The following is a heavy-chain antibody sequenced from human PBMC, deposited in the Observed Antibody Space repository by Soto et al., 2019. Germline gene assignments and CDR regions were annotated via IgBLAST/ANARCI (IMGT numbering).Heavy chain of an antibody. Sequence: GASVKVSCKASGYTFTSYGISWVRQAPGQGLEWMGWISAYNGNTNYAQKLQGRVTMTTDTSTSTAYMELRSLRSDDTAVYYCASSQLVRGDSYYFDYWGQGTLVTVSS. CDR1: GYTFTSYG. CDR2: ISAYNGNT. CDR3: ASSQLVRGDSYYFDY. J-gene: IGHJ4*02. V-gene: IGHV1-18*01. D-gene: IGHD3-3*02.